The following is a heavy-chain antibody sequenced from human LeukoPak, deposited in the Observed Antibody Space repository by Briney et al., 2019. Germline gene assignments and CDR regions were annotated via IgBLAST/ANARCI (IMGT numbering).Heavy chain of an antibody. V-gene: IGHV1-8*01. Sequence: ASVKVSCKASGYTFTSYDINWVRQATGQGLEWMGWMNPNSGNTGYAQKFQGRVTMTRNTSISTAYMELSSLRSEDTAVYYCASEGTGDQDYYYYGMDVWGQGTTVTVSS. CDR1: GYTFTSYD. J-gene: IGHJ6*02. CDR2: MNPNSGNT. CDR3: ASEGTGDQDYYYYGMDV. D-gene: IGHD7-27*01.